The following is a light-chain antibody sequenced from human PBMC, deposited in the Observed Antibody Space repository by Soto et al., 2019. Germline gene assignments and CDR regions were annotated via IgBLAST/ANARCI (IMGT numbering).Light chain of an antibody. CDR3: CSYAGSRNFSV. CDR2: EGS. J-gene: IGLJ1*01. V-gene: IGLV2-23*03. CDR1: SSDVGNYNL. Sequence: QSVLTQPASVSGSPGQSITISCTGTSSDVGNYNLVSWYQQHPGKAPKLMIYEGSKRPSGVSNRFSGSKSGNTASLTISGLQAEDDVDYYCCSYAGSRNFSVFVTGTKLPVL.